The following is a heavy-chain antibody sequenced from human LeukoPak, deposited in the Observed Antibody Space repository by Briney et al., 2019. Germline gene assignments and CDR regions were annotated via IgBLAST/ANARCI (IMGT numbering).Heavy chain of an antibody. CDR3: ARREGADSFDY. CDR1: GGSISSYY. J-gene: IGHJ4*02. V-gene: IGHV4-59*08. D-gene: IGHD1-26*01. CDR2: IYYSGST. Sequence: SETLSLTCTVSGGSISSYYWSWIRQPPGKGLEWIGYIYYSGSTNYNPSLKSRVTISVDTSKNQFSLKLSSVTAADTAVYYCARREGADSFDYWGQGTLVTVSS.